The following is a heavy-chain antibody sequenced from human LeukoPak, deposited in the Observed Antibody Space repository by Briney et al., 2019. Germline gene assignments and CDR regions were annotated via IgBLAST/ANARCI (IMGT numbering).Heavy chain of an antibody. D-gene: IGHD5-18*01. CDR2: ITPSGGST. CDR1: GYTFTSYY. Sequence: ASVKVSCKASGYTFTSYYMHWVRQAPGQGLEWMGIITPSGGSTSYAQKFQGRVTMTRDTSTSTVYMELSSLRSEDTAVYYCAREAAMEPFDYWGQGTLVTVSS. J-gene: IGHJ4*02. V-gene: IGHV1-46*01. CDR3: AREAAMEPFDY.